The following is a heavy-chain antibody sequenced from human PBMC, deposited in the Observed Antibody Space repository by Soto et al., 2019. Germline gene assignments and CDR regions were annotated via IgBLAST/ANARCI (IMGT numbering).Heavy chain of an antibody. Sequence: GGSLRLSCISSGFTFRTYTMNWVRQAPGKGLEWVSGIRGFSPYTFYAESVKGRFTISRDNAKNSLYLQMNSLRAEDTAVYYCARDRGYDAHDYYYNAMDVWGQGTTVTISS. V-gene: IGHV3-21*01. D-gene: IGHD2-15*01. CDR1: GFTFRTYT. J-gene: IGHJ6*02. CDR3: ARDRGYDAHDYYYNAMDV. CDR2: IRGFSPYT.